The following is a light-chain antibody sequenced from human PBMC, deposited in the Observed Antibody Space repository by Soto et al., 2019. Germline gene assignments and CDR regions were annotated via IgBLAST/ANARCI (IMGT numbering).Light chain of an antibody. CDR1: QSVSNNY. CDR3: QQYNNWLST. Sequence: EIVLTQSPGTLSLSPGERATLSCRASQSVSNNYLAWYQQKPGQAPRLLIYGASNRATGIPDRFSGSGSGTDFTLTISSLQSEDFAVYYCQQYNNWLSTFGQGTKVDI. V-gene: IGKV3-20*01. J-gene: IGKJ1*01. CDR2: GAS.